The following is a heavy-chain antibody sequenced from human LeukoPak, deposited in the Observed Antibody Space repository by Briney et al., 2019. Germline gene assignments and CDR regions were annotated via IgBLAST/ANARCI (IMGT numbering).Heavy chain of an antibody. J-gene: IGHJ6*03. Sequence: PGGSLRLSCAASGFRFDDYGMSWVRHVPAKGLEWVSGTNWDGASTGYADSVKGRFTISRDNVKNFLYLQMNSLRVEDTALYFCGRVYCSTTSCYDYYDYYMDVWGKGTTVTASS. CDR1: GFRFDDYG. CDR3: GRVYCSTTSCYDYYDYYMDV. D-gene: IGHD2-2*01. V-gene: IGHV3-20*04. CDR2: TNWDGAST.